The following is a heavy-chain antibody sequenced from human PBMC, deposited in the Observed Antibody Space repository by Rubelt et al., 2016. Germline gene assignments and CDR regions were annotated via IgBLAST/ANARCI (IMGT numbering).Heavy chain of an antibody. D-gene: IGHD1-14*01. Sequence: LEWVTVISYDGSNEYYAGSVKGRFTISRDTSKHKLYLQMNSLRAEYTAVDYCARELAEHAFDIWGQGTMVTVSS. CDR2: ISYDGSNE. CDR3: ARELAEHAFDI. V-gene: IGHV3-30*04. J-gene: IGHJ3*02.